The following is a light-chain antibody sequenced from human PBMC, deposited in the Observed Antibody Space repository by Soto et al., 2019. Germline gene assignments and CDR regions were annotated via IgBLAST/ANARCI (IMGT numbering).Light chain of an antibody. V-gene: IGLV2-14*01. CDR3: SSYTSSSTLV. CDR1: SSDVGAYNY. Sequence: QSALAQPASVSGSPGQSITISCTGTSSDVGAYNYVSWYQQHPGKAPKPMIFEVNNRPSGVSNRFSGSKSGNTASLTISGLQAEDEADYYCSSYTSSSTLVFGGGT. CDR2: EVN. J-gene: IGLJ3*02.